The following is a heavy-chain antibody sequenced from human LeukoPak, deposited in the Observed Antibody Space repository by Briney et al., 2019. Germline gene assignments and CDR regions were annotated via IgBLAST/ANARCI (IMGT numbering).Heavy chain of an antibody. CDR2: ISGSGGST. D-gene: IGHD3-10*01. Sequence: GGSLRLSCAASGFTFNSYAMSWVRQAPGKGLEWVSAISGSGGSTYYADSVKGRFTISRDNSKNTLFLQMNSLRAEDTAVYYCAKNFYGSGSYLEGRFDYWGQGTLVTVSS. J-gene: IGHJ4*02. V-gene: IGHV3-23*01. CDR3: AKNFYGSGSYLEGRFDY. CDR1: GFTFNSYA.